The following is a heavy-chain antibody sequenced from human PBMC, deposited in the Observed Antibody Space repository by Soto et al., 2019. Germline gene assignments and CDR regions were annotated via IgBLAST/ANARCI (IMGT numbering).Heavy chain of an antibody. CDR3: AHRDLGSYYCSGNFRPHLYY. Sequence: SGPTLVNPTQTLTLTCPFSGFSLSTSGVGVGWIRQPPGKALEWLALIYWDDDKRYSPSLKSRLTITKDTSKNQVVLTMTNMDPVDTATYYCAHRDLGSYYCSGNFRPHLYYRSQGTLVTVSA. V-gene: IGHV2-5*02. J-gene: IGHJ4*02. CDR1: GFSLSTSGVG. D-gene: IGHD3-10*01. CDR2: IYWDDDK.